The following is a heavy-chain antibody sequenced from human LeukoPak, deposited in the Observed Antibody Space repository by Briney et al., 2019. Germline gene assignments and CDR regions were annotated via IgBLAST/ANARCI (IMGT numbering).Heavy chain of an antibody. CDR2: INHSGST. D-gene: IGHD2-15*01. CDR3: AREGSRGLLRRHDAFDI. CDR1: GGSVNSGSYY. V-gene: IGHV4-39*07. J-gene: IGHJ3*02. Sequence: SETLSLTCTVSGGSVNSGSYYWSWIRQPPGKGLEWIGEINHSGSTNYNPSLKSRVTISVDTSKNQFSLKLSSVTAADTAVYYCAREGSRGLLRRHDAFDIWGQGTMVTVSS.